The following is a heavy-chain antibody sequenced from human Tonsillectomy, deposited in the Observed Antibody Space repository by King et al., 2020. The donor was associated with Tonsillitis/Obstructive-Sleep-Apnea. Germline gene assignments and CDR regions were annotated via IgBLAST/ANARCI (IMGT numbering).Heavy chain of an antibody. J-gene: IGHJ2*01. V-gene: IGHV3-48*03. CDR2: ISSSGSTI. CDR3: ASDSLGWYFDL. CDR1: GFTFSSYE. Sequence: EVQLVESGGGLVQPGGSLRLSCAASGFTFSSYEMNWVRQAPGKGLEWVSYISSSGSTIYYADSVKGRFTISRDNAKKSLYLQMNDPRAEDTAVYYCASDSLGWYFDLWGRGTLVSVSS. D-gene: IGHD5-12*01.